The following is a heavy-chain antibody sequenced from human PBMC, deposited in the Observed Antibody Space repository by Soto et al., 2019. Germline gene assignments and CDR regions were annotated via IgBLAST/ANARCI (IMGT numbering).Heavy chain of an antibody. J-gene: IGHJ4*02. D-gene: IGHD1-1*01. CDR1: GFTFSDYS. CDR3: ARTGQGYLDQ. V-gene: IGHV3-11*01. Sequence: GGSLRLSCAASGFTFSDYSMSWIRQAPGKGLEWVSYITSTVNTIYYADSVKGRFTISRDNAKNSLYLQMNTLRAEDTALYYCARTGQGYLDQWGQGTLVTVSS. CDR2: ITSTVNTI.